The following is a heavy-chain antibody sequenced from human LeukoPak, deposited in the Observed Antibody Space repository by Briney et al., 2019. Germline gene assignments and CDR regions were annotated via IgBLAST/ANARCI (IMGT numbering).Heavy chain of an antibody. J-gene: IGHJ4*02. CDR2: MNPNSGNT. Sequence: ASVKVSCKASGYTFTSYEINWVRQATGQGLEWMGWMNPNSGNTGYAQKFQGRVTMTRNTSISTAYMELSSLRSEDTAVYYCARGAGVAALSTLDYWGQGTLVTVSS. CDR1: GYTFTSYE. V-gene: IGHV1-8*01. CDR3: ARGAGVAALSTLDY. D-gene: IGHD6-13*01.